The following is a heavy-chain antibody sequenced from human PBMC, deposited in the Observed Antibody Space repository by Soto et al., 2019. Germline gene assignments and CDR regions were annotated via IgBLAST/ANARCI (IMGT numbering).Heavy chain of an antibody. J-gene: IGHJ3*02. CDR3: ARDRYDSSGYVIIDAFDI. Sequence: SETLSLTCAVSGGSISSSNWCSWVRQPPGKGLEWIGEIYHSGSTNYNPSLKSRVTISVDKSKNQFSLKLSSVTAADTAVYYCARDRYDSSGYVIIDAFDIWGQGTMVTVSS. CDR2: IYHSGST. CDR1: GGSISSSNW. D-gene: IGHD3-22*01. V-gene: IGHV4-4*02.